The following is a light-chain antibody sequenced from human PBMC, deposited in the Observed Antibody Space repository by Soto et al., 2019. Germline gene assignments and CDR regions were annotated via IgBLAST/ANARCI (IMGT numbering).Light chain of an antibody. CDR1: SSDDGGYNY. Sequence: ALTQPASVSGSPGQSITISCTGTSSDDGGYNYVSWYQKQPGKAPKLMIYDVSNRPSGVSNRFSGSKSGNTASLTISGLQAEDEADYYCSSYTSSSLYVFGTGTKVTV. CDR3: SSYTSSSLYV. J-gene: IGLJ1*01. CDR2: DVS. V-gene: IGLV2-14*01.